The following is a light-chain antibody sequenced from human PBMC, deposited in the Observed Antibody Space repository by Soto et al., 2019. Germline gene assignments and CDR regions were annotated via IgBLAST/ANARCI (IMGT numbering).Light chain of an antibody. V-gene: IGKV3-20*01. CDR3: QQYSSSRT. CDR1: QSVSSSY. J-gene: IGKJ1*01. Sequence: IGWTQSPGTLSFSPGERATLSCRASQSVSSSYLAWYQQKPGQAPRLLIYGGSSRATGIPVRFSGSGSETDFTLTITRLEPEDFAVYYCQQYSSSRTFGQGTKVDIK. CDR2: GGS.